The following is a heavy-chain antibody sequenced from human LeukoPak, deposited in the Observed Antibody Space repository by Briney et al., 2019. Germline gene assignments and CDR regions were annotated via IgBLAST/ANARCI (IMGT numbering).Heavy chain of an antibody. J-gene: IGHJ4*02. D-gene: IGHD3-22*01. CDR1: GFTFRSYG. V-gene: IGHV3-33*01. CDR3: ARDARYDSSGYYFDY. CDR2: IWYDGSNK. Sequence: GGSLRLSRAASGFTFRSYGMHWVRQAPGKGLEWVAVIWYDGSNKYYTDSVKGRFTISRDNSKNTLHLQLNSLRAEDTAVYYCARDARYDSSGYYFDYWGQGTLVTVSS.